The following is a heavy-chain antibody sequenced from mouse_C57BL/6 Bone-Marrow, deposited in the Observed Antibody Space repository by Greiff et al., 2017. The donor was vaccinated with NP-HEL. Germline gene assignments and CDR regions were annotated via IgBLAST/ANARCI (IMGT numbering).Heavy chain of an antibody. CDR3: ARKGDYFDY. V-gene: IGHV1-54*01. Sequence: VQVVESGAELVRPGTSVKVSCKASGYAFTNYLIEWVKQRPGQGLEWIGVINPGSGGTNYNEKFKGKATLTADKSSSTAYMQLSSLTSEDSAVYFCARKGDYFDYWGQGTTLTVSS. CDR2: INPGSGGT. J-gene: IGHJ2*01. CDR1: GYAFTNYL.